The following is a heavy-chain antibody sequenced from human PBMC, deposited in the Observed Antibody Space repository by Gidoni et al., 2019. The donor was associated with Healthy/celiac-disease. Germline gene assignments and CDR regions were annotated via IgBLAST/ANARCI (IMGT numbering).Heavy chain of an antibody. CDR1: GGSISSYY. CDR3: ARQQFSYDSSGQYGTYYFDY. J-gene: IGHJ4*02. V-gene: IGHV4-59*08. D-gene: IGHD3-22*01. CDR2: IYYSGST. Sequence: QVQLQESGPGLVKPSETLYLTCTVPGGSISSYYWSWIRQPPGKGLEWIGYIYYSGSTNYNPSLKSRVTISVDTSKNQFSLKLSSVTAADTAVYYCARQQFSYDSSGQYGTYYFDYWGQGTLVTVSS.